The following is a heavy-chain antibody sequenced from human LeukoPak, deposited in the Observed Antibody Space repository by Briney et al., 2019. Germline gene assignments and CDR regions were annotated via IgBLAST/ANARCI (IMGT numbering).Heavy chain of an antibody. D-gene: IGHD2-15*01. CDR3: ARFFRGYCSGGSCYYFDY. Sequence: SETLSLTCTVSGGSITSSSYYWAWIRQPPGKGLEWIGSIYYSGSTYYNPSLKSRVTISVDTSKNQFSLKLSSVTAADTAVYYCARFFRGYCSGGSCYYFDYWGQGTLVTVSS. J-gene: IGHJ4*02. V-gene: IGHV4-39*07. CDR1: GGSITSSSYY. CDR2: IYYSGST.